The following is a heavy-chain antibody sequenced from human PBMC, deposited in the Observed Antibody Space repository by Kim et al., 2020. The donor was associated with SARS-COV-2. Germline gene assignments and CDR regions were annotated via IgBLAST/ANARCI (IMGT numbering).Heavy chain of an antibody. V-gene: IGHV4-59*01. Sequence: YNPSLKSRVTISVDTSKNQFSLKLSSVTAADTAVYYCAGYSSSRIYGMDVWGQGTTVTVSS. J-gene: IGHJ6*02. D-gene: IGHD6-13*01. CDR3: AGYSSSRIYGMDV.